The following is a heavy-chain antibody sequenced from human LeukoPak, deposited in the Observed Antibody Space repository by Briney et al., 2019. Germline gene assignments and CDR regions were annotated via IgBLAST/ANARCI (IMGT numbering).Heavy chain of an antibody. Sequence: SQTLSLTCTVSGGSISSGGDYWSWIRQHPGKGLEWIGYIYYSGSTYYNPSLKSRVTISVDTSKNQFSLKLSSVTAADTAVYYCARDYGDYGGWFDPWGQGTMVTVSS. V-gene: IGHV4-31*03. CDR3: ARDYGDYGGWFDP. CDR2: IYYSGST. CDR1: GGSISSGGDY. D-gene: IGHD4-17*01. J-gene: IGHJ5*02.